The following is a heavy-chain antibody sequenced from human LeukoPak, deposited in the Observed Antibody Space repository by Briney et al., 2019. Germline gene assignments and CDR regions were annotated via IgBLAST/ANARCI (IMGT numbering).Heavy chain of an antibody. CDR1: GYTFTGYY. Sequence: ASVKVSCKASGYTFTGYYMHWVRQAPGQGLEWMGWINPNSGGTNYAQKFQGRVTMTRDASISTAYMELSRLRSDDTAVYYCARDPPRHFYYCSSTSCPGDFWGQGTLVTVSS. CDR3: ARDPPRHFYYCSSTSCPGDF. D-gene: IGHD2-2*01. CDR2: INPNSGGT. V-gene: IGHV1-2*02. J-gene: IGHJ4*02.